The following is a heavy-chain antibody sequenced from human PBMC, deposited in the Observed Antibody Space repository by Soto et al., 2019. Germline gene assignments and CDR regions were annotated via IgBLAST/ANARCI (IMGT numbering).Heavy chain of an antibody. D-gene: IGHD6-19*01. V-gene: IGHV3-9*01. Sequence: EVQLVESGGGLVQPGRSLRLSCAASGFTFDDYAMHWVRQAPGKGLEWVSGISWNSGSIGYADSVKGRFTISRDNAKNSLDLQMNSLRAEDTALYCCAKDLLPYCSGSRFDPWGQGTLVTVSS. CDR2: ISWNSGSI. CDR3: AKDLLPYCSGSRFDP. CDR1: GFTFDDYA. J-gene: IGHJ5*02.